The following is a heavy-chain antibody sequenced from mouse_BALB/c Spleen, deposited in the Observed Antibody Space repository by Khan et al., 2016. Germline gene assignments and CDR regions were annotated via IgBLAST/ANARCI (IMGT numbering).Heavy chain of an antibody. Sequence: DLVKPGASVKLSCKASGYTFTSYWINWIKQRPGQGLEWIGRIAPGSGSTYYNETFKGKATLTVDTSSSTAYIQHSSLSSEDSAVYFCARDGYSSWFAYWGQGTLVTVSA. CDR2: IAPGSGST. J-gene: IGHJ3*01. V-gene: IGHV1S41*01. CDR1: GYTFTSYW. D-gene: IGHD2-3*01. CDR3: ARDGYSSWFAY.